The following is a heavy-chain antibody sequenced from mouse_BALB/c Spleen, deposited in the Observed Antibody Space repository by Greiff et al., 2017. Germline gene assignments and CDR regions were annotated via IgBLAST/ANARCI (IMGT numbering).Heavy chain of an antibody. J-gene: IGHJ4*01. CDR3: ARDAMDY. CDR1: GFTFSSYA. V-gene: IGHV5-9-4*01. CDR2: ISSGGSYT. Sequence: EVHLVESGGGLVKPGGSLKLSCAASGFTFSSYAMSWVRQSPEKRLEWVAEISSGGSYTYYPDTVTGRFTISRDNAKNTLYLEMSSLRSEDTAMYYCARDAMDYWGQGTSVTVSS.